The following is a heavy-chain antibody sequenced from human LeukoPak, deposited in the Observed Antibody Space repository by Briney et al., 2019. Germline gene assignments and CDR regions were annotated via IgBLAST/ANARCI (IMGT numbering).Heavy chain of an antibody. CDR3: ARSTPYSGGWGYYYYYMDV. CDR1: GFTVSSNY. CDR2: IYSGGST. Sequence: GGSLRLSCAASGFTVSSNYMSWVRQAPGKGLEWVSVIYSGGSTYYADSVKGRFTISRDNSKNTLYLQMNSLRAEDTAVYYCARSTPYSGGWGYYYYYMDVWGKGTTVTVSS. J-gene: IGHJ6*03. D-gene: IGHD6-19*01. V-gene: IGHV3-66*02.